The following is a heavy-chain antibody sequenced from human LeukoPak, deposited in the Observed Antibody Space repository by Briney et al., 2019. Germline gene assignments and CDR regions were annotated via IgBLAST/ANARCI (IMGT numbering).Heavy chain of an antibody. CDR3: ARAYYGDYSNWFDP. J-gene: IGHJ5*02. V-gene: IGHV4-39*01. CDR1: GGSISSSSYY. Sequence: PSETLSLTCTVSGGSISSSSYYWGWIRQPPGKGLEWIGSIYYSGCTYYNPSLKSRVTISVDTSKNQFSLKLSSVTAADTAVYFCARAYYGDYSNWFDPWGQGTLVTVSS. CDR2: IYYSGCT. D-gene: IGHD4-17*01.